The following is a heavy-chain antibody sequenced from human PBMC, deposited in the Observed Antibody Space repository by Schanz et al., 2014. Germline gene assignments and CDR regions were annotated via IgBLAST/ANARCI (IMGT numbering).Heavy chain of an antibody. D-gene: IGHD2-15*01. V-gene: IGHV3-66*01. J-gene: IGHJ6*04. CDR3: AKGMGYCSGGTCYDYYYYGLDV. Sequence: EGQLAESGGGLVQPGGSLRLSCAVSGFTVSSNHMSWVRQAPGKGLEWVSVIYSGIGAYYADSVKDRFTVSRDNSKNTLYLQMNSLSADDTAVFYCAKGMGYCSGGTCYDYYYYGLDVWGKGTTVTGSS. CDR1: GFTVSSNH. CDR2: IYSGIGA.